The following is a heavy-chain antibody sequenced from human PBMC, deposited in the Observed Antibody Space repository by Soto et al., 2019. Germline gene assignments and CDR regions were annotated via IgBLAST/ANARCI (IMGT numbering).Heavy chain of an antibody. V-gene: IGHV4-59*01. CDR1: GDLFNQYD. J-gene: IGHJ4*02. D-gene: IGHD3-10*01. Sequence: PSETLSLTCPVSGDLFNQYDWSWIRQPPGKGLEWIGNIYSSGSTNYNPSLKSRVTISLGASKNQFSLKLGSVTAADTAVYYCARERIWFGESDYYYDYWGQGALVTVSS. CDR3: ARERIWFGESDYYYDY. CDR2: IYSSGST.